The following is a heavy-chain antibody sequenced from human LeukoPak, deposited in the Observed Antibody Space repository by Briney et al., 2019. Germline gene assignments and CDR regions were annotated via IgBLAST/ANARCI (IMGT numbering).Heavy chain of an antibody. V-gene: IGHV4-59*08. D-gene: IGHD6-13*01. CDR2: IYYSGST. CDR1: GGSITNYY. Sequence: PSETLSLTCTVSGGSITNYYWAWIRQPPGKGLEWIGFIYYSGSTKYNPSLKSRLTISVDTSTNQFSLNLSSVTAADTAVYYCARLPFIAAADTNWFDPWGQGTLVTVSS. CDR3: ARLPFIAAADTNWFDP. J-gene: IGHJ5*02.